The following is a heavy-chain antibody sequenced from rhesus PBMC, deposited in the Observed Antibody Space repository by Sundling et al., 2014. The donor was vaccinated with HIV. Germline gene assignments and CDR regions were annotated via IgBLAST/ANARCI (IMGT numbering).Heavy chain of an antibody. CDR1: GFTFTTYG. CDR3: AKDHNVWTGYYDYFDV. D-gene: IGHD3-3*01. V-gene: IGHV3S42*01. Sequence: EVQLVETGGGLVQPGGSLKLSCAASGFTFTTYGMTWVRQAPGKGLEWLSSINTGGGSTYYADSVKGRFTVSRDNSKNTVSLQMNSLRTEDTAVYFCAKDHNVWTGYYDYFDVWGPGVLVTVSS. CDR2: INTGGGST. J-gene: IGHJ5-1*01.